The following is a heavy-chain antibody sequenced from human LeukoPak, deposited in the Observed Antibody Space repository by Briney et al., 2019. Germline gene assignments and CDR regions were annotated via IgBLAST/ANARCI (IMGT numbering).Heavy chain of an antibody. CDR1: GGSISSGDYY. J-gene: IGHJ4*02. CDR3: AGFGSSYGDYGFDY. CDR2: IYYSGST. D-gene: IGHD4-17*01. V-gene: IGHV4-30-4*01. Sequence: PSETLSLTCTVSGGSISSGDYYWSWIRQPPGKGLEWIGYIYYSGSTYYNPSLKSRVTISVDTSKNQFSLKLSSVTAADTAVYYCAGFGSSYGDYGFDYWGQGTLVTVSS.